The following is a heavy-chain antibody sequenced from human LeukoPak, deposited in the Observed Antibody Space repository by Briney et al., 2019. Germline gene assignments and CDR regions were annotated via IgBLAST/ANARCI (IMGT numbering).Heavy chain of an antibody. J-gene: IGHJ4*02. Sequence: GGSLRLSCAASGFTFSSYWMDWVRQAPGKGLEWVANIKPDGSEKYCVDSVKGRFTISRDNAKNSLYLQMNSLRVEDTAVYYCARDKYGAYFDSWGQGTLVTVSS. CDR2: IKPDGSEK. D-gene: IGHD4-17*01. CDR1: GFTFSSYW. V-gene: IGHV3-7*04. CDR3: ARDKYGAYFDS.